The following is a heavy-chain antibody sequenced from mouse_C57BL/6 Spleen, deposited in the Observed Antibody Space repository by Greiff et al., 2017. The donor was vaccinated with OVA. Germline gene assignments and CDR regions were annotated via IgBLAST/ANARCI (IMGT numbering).Heavy chain of an antibody. Sequence: VQLQQPGAELVMPGASVKLSCKASGYTFTSYWMHWVKQRPGQGLEWIGEIDPSDSYTTYNQKFKGKSTLTVDKSSSTAYMQLSSLTSEDSAVYYCARGSYYAMDYWGQGTSVTVSS. CDR2: IDPSDSYT. CDR3: ARGSYYAMDY. V-gene: IGHV1-69*01. CDR1: GYTFTSYW. J-gene: IGHJ4*01.